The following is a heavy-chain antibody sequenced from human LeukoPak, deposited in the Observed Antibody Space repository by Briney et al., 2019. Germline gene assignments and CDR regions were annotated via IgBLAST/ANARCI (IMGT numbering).Heavy chain of an antibody. J-gene: IGHJ4*02. V-gene: IGHV3-53*01. D-gene: IGHD6-19*01. Sequence: GSLRLSCAASGFTVSSNYMSWVRQAPGKGLEWVSVIYSGGSTYYADSVKGRFTISRDNSKNTLYLQMNSLRAEDTAVYYCAKGKDDSSGWYFYWGQGTLVTVSS. CDR1: GFTVSSNY. CDR2: IYSGGST. CDR3: AKGKDDSSGWYFY.